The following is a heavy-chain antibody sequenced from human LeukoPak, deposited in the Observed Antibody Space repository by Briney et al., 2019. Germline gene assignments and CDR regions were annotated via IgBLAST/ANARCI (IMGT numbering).Heavy chain of an antibody. D-gene: IGHD3-3*01. CDR1: GGSFSGYY. CDR2: INHSGST. V-gene: IGHV4-34*01. J-gene: IGHJ3*02. CDR3: ARSGEWNYDFWSAQLGDAFDI. Sequence: SETLSLTCAVYGGSFSGYYWSWIRQPPGKGLEWIGEINHSGSTNYNPSLKSRVTISVDTSKNQFSLKLSSVTAADTAVYYSARSGEWNYDFWSAQLGDAFDIWSQGTMVTVSS.